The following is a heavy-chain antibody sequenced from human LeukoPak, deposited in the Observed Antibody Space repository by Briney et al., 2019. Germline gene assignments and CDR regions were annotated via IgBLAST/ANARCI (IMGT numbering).Heavy chain of an antibody. CDR1: GFTFSDYY. D-gene: IGHD4-23*01. CDR3: ARVRGGNSDSDYFDY. V-gene: IGHV3-11*01. Sequence: GGSLRLSCAASGFTFSDYYMSWIRQAPGKGLEWVSYISSSGSTTYYADSVKGRVTVSRDKAKNSLYLQMNSLRAEDTAVYYCARVRGGNSDSDYFDYWGQGTLVTVSP. CDR2: ISSSGSTT. J-gene: IGHJ4*02.